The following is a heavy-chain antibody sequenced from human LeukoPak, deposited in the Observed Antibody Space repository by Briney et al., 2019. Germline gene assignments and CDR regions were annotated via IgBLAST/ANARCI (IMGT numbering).Heavy chain of an antibody. CDR3: ARDYGDSSGHYYYYYMDV. CDR1: GYTFTGYF. V-gene: IGHV1-2*02. D-gene: IGHD4-17*01. CDR2: INPNSGGT. J-gene: IGHJ6*03. Sequence: VASVKVSCKASGYTFTGYFMHWVRQAPGQGLEWMGWINPNSGGTNYAQKFQGRVTMTRDTSISTAYMGLSRLRSDDTAVYYCARDYGDSSGHYYYYYMDVWGDGTTVTVSS.